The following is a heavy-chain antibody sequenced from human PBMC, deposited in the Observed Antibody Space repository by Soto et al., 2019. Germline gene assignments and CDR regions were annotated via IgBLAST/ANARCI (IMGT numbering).Heavy chain of an antibody. D-gene: IGHD1-7*01. CDR2: MSGSSSTT. Sequence: VQLVESGGGVVQPGGSLRLSCATSGLTFSNYAMSWVRQAPGGGLEGVSSMSGSSSTTYYADSVRGRFTISRDRSKNTLYLQMSSLRAEDTALYYCAKNQERELPRVIDFWGQGTLVTVSS. CDR3: AKNQERELPRVIDF. CDR1: GLTFSNYA. J-gene: IGHJ4*02. V-gene: IGHV3-23*04.